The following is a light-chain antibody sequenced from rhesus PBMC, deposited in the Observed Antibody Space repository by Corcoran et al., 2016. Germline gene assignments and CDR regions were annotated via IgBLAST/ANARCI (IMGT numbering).Light chain of an antibody. V-gene: IGKV1-19*01. Sequence: DIQMTQSPSSLSASIGDKVTITCYASQGISNWLAWYQQKPGKAPKPLILHATTLQSGVPSRFSGGGTGTVYTLPISSLQPADFAVYYCQQRNRYPFTFGPGTKLDIK. CDR2: HAT. CDR3: QQRNRYPFT. J-gene: IGKJ3*01. CDR1: QGISNW.